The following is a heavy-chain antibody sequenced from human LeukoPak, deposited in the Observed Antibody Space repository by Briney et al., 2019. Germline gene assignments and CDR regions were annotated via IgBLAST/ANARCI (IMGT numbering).Heavy chain of an antibody. J-gene: IGHJ4*02. V-gene: IGHV3-23*01. Sequence: GGSLRLSCAASGFTFASYAMTWVRQAPGKGLEWVSAVSGSGGSTYSADSVKGRFTISRDNSKNTLYLQMNSLRAEDTAVYYCAKDRWGFPFDYWGQGTLVTVSS. CDR1: GFTFASYA. CDR3: AKDRWGFPFDY. CDR2: VSGSGGST. D-gene: IGHD3-16*01.